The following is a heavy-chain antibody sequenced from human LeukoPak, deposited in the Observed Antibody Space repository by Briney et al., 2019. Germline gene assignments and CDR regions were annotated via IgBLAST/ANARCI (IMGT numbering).Heavy chain of an antibody. D-gene: IGHD1-1*01. V-gene: IGHV1-2*02. CDR2: INPHSGAT. Sequence: GASVKVSCKASGYGFTDVYFNWVRQAPGQGLEWMGWINPHSGATNYAQRFQRRISMEASFDTAYIELNRLTSDDTAVYYCATSSTVTHTRDPWGEGNLVTVSS. CDR3: ATSSTVTHTRDP. J-gene: IGHJ5*02. CDR1: GYGFTDVY.